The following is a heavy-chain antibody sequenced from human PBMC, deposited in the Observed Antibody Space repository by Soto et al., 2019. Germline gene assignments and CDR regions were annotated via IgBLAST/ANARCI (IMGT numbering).Heavy chain of an antibody. CDR3: AKASTYEYVWGSFRYYFDH. CDR1: GLTFSTYA. Sequence: PGGSLRLSCEASGLTFSTYAMSWVRQVSGKGLEWVSGISGSGDRTHYADSVKGRFSISRDNSQNTLHLQMNSLRAEDTAVYYCAKASTYEYVWGSFRYYFDHWGQGTLVTVSS. V-gene: IGHV3-23*01. J-gene: IGHJ4*02. CDR2: ISGSGDRT. D-gene: IGHD3-16*02.